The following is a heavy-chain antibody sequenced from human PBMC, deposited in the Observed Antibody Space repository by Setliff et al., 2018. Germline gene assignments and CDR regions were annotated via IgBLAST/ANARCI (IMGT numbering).Heavy chain of an antibody. CDR1: GNSFTGHF. Sequence: ASVKVSCKVSGNSFTGHFLHWVRQDPGRGLEWMGWINPDSGDTHSPQNFQGRVRMTRDTAMSTVYMELTRLTSDATAVYYCVRQDILTGYYTFAYWGQGTLVTVSS. J-gene: IGHJ4*02. CDR3: VRQDILTGYYTFAY. D-gene: IGHD3-9*01. CDR2: INPDSGDT. V-gene: IGHV1-2*02.